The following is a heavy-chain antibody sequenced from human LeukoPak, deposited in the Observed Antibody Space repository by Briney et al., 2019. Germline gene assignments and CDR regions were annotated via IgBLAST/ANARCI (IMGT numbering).Heavy chain of an antibody. CDR2: INHSGST. Sequence: PSETLSLTCAVYGGSFSGYYWSWIRQPPGKGLEWIGEINHSGSTNYNPSLKSRVTISVDTSKNQFSLKLSSVTAADTAVYYCARGRVVPAAKYNWFDPWGQGTLVTVSS. CDR1: GGSFSGYY. CDR3: ARGRVVPAAKYNWFDP. V-gene: IGHV4-34*01. D-gene: IGHD2-2*01. J-gene: IGHJ5*02.